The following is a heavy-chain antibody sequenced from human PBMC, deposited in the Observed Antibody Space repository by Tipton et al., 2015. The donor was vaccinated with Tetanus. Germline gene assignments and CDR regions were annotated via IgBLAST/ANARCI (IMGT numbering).Heavy chain of an antibody. J-gene: IGHJ5*02. D-gene: IGHD5-24*01. Sequence: TLSLTCSVSGASISSGGYFWNWIRHRPGKGLEWIGYIYYSGSTFYNPSLKSRVTISVDTSENQFSLQMTAVTAADTAVYYCARTTRRWLHPDTWGQGTLVTVSS. CDR3: ARTTRRWLHPDT. CDR2: IYYSGST. V-gene: IGHV4-31*03. CDR1: GASISSGGYF.